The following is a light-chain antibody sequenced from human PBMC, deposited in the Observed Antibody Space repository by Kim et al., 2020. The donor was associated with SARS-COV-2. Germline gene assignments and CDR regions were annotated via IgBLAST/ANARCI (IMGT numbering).Light chain of an antibody. CDR1: QSILYRSNTKNY. J-gene: IGKJ1*01. V-gene: IGKV4-1*01. CDR2: WAS. CDR3: QKYHNIPKT. Sequence: DIVMTHSPDSLAVSLVERSTINCKSIQSILYRSNTKNYLAWYQQKRRQPPKLLIYWASTRESGIPDRFSGNGSGTDITLTISSLQADDAAVYYSQKYHNIPKTFGQGTKVDIK.